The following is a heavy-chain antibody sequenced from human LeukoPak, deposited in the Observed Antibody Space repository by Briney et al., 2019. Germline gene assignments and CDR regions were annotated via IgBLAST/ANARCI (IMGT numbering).Heavy chain of an antibody. J-gene: IGHJ2*01. CDR2: INNDESGA. D-gene: IGHD5-18*01. CDR1: GFTFRNYW. V-gene: IGHV3-74*03. CDR3: VRPYSYGDWYLDL. Sequence: GGSLRLSCAASGFTFRNYWMHWVRQAPGKGLVWVSRINNDESGAPYAASVKGRFTISRDNAKNTLYLQMDSLRAEDTAVYYCVRPYSYGDWYLDLWGRGTLVTVSS.